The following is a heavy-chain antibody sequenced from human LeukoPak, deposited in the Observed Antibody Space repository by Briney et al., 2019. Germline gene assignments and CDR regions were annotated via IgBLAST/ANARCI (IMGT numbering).Heavy chain of an antibody. V-gene: IGHV3-23*01. D-gene: IGHD6-13*01. CDR1: GFTLSSYA. J-gene: IGHJ4*02. CDR2: ISGSGGST. CDR3: AKDRIAAAGTAVSAFY. Sequence: SGGSLRLSCAASGFTLSSYAMSWVRQAPGKGLEWVSAISGSGGSTYYADSVKGRFTISRDNSKNTLYLQMNSLRAEDTAVYYCAKDRIAAAGTAVSAFYWGQGTLVTVSS.